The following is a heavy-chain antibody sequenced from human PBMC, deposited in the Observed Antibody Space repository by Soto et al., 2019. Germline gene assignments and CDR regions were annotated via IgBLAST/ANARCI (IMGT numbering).Heavy chain of an antibody. Sequence: ASVKVSCKASGYIFTGYYIHWVRQAPGQGLEWMGWINPTNGATNYAQKYQGRVTMTRDTSINTAYMELRRLSSDDTAVFYCARLPPPSLYYYGMDVWGQGTTVTVSS. CDR2: INPTNGAT. CDR1: GYIFTGYY. CDR3: ARLPPPSLYYYGMDV. V-gene: IGHV1-2*02. J-gene: IGHJ6*02.